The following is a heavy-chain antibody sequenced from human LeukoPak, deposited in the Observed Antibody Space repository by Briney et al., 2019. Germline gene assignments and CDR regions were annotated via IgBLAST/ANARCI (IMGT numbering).Heavy chain of an antibody. V-gene: IGHV3-13*04. D-gene: IGHD1-26*01. J-gene: IGHJ4*02. CDR2: SGTVGDT. CDR3: ANWEN. Sequence: RGSLRLSCAASGFTSSAYDMHWVRQITGGGLEWVSTSGTVGDTFYSDSVKGRFTISRDNSKNTLYLQMNSLRAEDTAVYYCANWENWGQGTLVTVSS. CDR1: GFTSSAYD.